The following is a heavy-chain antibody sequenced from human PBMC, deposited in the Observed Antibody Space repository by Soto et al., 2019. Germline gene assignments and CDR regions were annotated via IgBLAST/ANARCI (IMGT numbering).Heavy chain of an antibody. CDR1: GFTFTSSA. J-gene: IGHJ6*03. Sequence: GASVKVSCKASGFTFTSSAMQWLRQARGQRLEWIGWIVVGSGNTNYAQKFQERVTITRDMSTSTAYMELSILRSEDTAVYYCAAPRPNRYYYYYMDVWGKGTTVTVSS. CDR2: IVVGSGNT. V-gene: IGHV1-58*02. CDR3: AAPRPNRYYYYYMDV.